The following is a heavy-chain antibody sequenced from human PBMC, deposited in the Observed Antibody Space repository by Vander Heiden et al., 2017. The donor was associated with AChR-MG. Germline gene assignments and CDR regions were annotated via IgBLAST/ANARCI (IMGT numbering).Heavy chain of an antibody. CDR1: GGSLGSFY. CDR3: AKSYSSTLGWFDP. Sequence: QVPLQESGPGLVKPSETLSLNCTVSGGSLGSFYLSWIRQPPGQGLEWIGYVFHGGSTTYNPSLNSRATISLDTSKNQFSLKLRSVTAADTAKYFCAKSYSSTLGWFDPWGQGILVTVSS. V-gene: IGHV4-59*01. CDR2: VFHGGST. J-gene: IGHJ5*02. D-gene: IGHD6-13*01.